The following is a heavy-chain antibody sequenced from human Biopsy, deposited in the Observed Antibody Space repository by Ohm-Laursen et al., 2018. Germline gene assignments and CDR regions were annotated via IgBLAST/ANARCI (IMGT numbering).Heavy chain of an antibody. Sequence: SLRLSCAASGFTFTDYWMIWVRRATGKGLEWVANIKRDGSEKNYVDSVKGRFTITRDNAKNSLYLQMNSLRVEDTAVYYCARPKSRRALDVWGQGTMVTVSS. J-gene: IGHJ3*01. CDR2: IKRDGSEK. CDR3: ARPKSRRALDV. CDR1: GFTFTDYW. D-gene: IGHD2-2*01. V-gene: IGHV3-7*01.